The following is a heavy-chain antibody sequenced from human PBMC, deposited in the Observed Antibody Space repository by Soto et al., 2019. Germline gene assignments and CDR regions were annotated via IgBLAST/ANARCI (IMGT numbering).Heavy chain of an antibody. CDR3: ARGVYCSSTSCYWGMDV. D-gene: IGHD2-2*01. CDR2: INHSGST. CDR1: GGSLSGYY. J-gene: IGHJ6*02. Sequence: SETLSLTCAVYGGSLSGYYWSWIRQPPGKGLEWIGEINHSGSTNYNPSLKSRVTISVDTSKNQFSLKLSSVTAADTAVYYCARGVYCSSTSCYWGMDVWGQGTTVTVSS. V-gene: IGHV4-34*01.